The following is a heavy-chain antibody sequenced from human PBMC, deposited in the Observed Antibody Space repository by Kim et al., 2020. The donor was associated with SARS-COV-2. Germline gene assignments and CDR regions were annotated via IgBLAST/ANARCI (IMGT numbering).Heavy chain of an antibody. Sequence: GGSLRLSCAASGFTFSAYWMHWVRQAPGKGLVWVSRITSTGSSQSYADSVKGRFTSSRDNAKNTLYLQMNSLRAEDTAVYYCARDWGVPDHDWHFDLWGRGPWSLS. CDR3: ARDWGVPDHDWHFDL. D-gene: IGHD3-16*01. CDR2: ITSTGSSQ. J-gene: IGHJ2*01. CDR1: GFTFSAYW. V-gene: IGHV3-74*01.